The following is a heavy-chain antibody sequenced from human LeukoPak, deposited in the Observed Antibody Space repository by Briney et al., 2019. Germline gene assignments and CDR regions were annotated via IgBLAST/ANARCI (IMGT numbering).Heavy chain of an antibody. CDR1: GFTFSSYA. CDR3: VKDPTGRGVI. D-gene: IGHD3-10*01. J-gene: IGHJ4*02. V-gene: IGHV3-64D*06. CDR2: ISSYGGST. Sequence: GGSLRLSCSVSGFTFSSYAMHWVRQAPEKGLEYLSSISSYGGSTYYADSVKGRFTISRDNSKNTLYLQMSSLRGEDTAVYYCVKDPTGRGVIWGQGTLVTVSS.